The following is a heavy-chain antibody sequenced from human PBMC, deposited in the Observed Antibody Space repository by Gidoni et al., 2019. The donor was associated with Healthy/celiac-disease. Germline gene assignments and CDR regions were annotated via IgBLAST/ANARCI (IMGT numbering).Heavy chain of an antibody. CDR2: IYYSGST. CDR3: ARSQEGTYYYGSGSYYNGNAFDI. D-gene: IGHD3-10*01. J-gene: IGHJ3*02. CDR1: GGSISSSSYY. V-gene: IGHV4-39*01. Sequence: QLQLQESGPGLVKPSETLSLTCTVSGGSISSSSYYWGWIRQPPGKGLEWIGSIYYSGSTFYNPSLKNQFSLKLSSVTAADTAVYYCARSQEGTYYYGSGSYYNGNAFDIWGQGTMVTVSS.